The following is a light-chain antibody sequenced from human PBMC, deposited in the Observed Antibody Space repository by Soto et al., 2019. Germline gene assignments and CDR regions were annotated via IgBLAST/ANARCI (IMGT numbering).Light chain of an antibody. J-gene: IGKJ5*01. CDR3: QQRSSWPKVT. Sequence: EIVLTQSPATLSLSQGERITLSCRTSQSVNSNLAWYQQKPGKAPRLLIYDASNRASGIPARFSGSGSGTDFTLTISSLEPEDFALYYCQQRSSWPKVTFGQGTRLEIK. CDR1: QSVNSN. CDR2: DAS. V-gene: IGKV3-11*01.